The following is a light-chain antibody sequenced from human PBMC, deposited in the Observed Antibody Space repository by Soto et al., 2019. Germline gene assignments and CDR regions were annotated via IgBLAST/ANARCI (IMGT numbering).Light chain of an antibody. CDR1: QSISNH. CDR3: QQSYSRPPT. CDR2: AAS. Sequence: DIQMTQSPSSLSASVEDRVIITCRASQSISNHLNWYQQKPGKAPKLLIFAASSLQSGVPSRFSGSRSGPDFTLTIGSMQTEDFANYYCQQSYSRPPTFGQGTKVDIK. V-gene: IGKV1-39*01. J-gene: IGKJ1*01.